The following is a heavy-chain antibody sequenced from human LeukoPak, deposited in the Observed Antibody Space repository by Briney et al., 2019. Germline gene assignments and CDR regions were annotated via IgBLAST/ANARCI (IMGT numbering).Heavy chain of an antibody. CDR1: GGTFSSYA. CDR3: VTSYYYGSGSYYHLDY. V-gene: IGHV1-69*13. CDR2: IIPIFGTA. Sequence: SVKVSCKASGGTFSSYAISWVRQAPGQGLEWMGGIIPIFGTANYAQKFQGRVTITADESTSTAYMELSSLRSEDTAVYYCVTSYYYGSGSYYHLDYWGQGTLVTVSS. J-gene: IGHJ4*02. D-gene: IGHD3-10*01.